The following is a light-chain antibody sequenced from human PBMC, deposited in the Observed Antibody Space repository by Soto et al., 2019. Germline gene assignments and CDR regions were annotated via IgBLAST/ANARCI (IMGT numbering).Light chain of an antibody. J-gene: IGKJ4*01. CDR3: QQYNNWLMLS. V-gene: IGKV3-15*01. Sequence: EMLMTQSPAMLSVSPGERATLSCRASQSVSSNLAWYQQKPGQTPRLLIYGASTRATGIPARFSGSGSGTEFTLTISSLQSEDFAIYYCQQYNNWLMLSFGGGTKVDIK. CDR1: QSVSSN. CDR2: GAS.